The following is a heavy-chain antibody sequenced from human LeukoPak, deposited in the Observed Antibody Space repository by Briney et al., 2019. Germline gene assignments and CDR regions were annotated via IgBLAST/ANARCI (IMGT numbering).Heavy chain of an antibody. CDR2: IYYTGST. V-gene: IGHV4-59*08. Sequence: PSETLSLTCTVSGGSISSYYWSWIRQPPGKGLEWTGYIYYTGSTNYNPSLKSRVTISVDTSKNQFSLKLSSVTAADTAVYYCASALISDYMDVWGKGTTVAVSS. CDR3: ASALISDYMDV. J-gene: IGHJ6*03. D-gene: IGHD3-10*01. CDR1: GGSISSYY.